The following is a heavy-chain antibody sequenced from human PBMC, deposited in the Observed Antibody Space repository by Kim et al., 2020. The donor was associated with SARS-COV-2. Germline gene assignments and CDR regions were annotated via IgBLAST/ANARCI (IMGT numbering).Heavy chain of an antibody. D-gene: IGHD4-4*01. CDR1: GFTFTDHW. Sequence: GGSLRLSCAASGFTFTDHWMTWVRQAPGKGLEWVANIKQDGSEKSYVDSVKGRFTISRDNAKTSLFLQMNSLRVEDTAVYYCARSLQIDYWGQGTLVTVSS. CDR2: IKQDGSEK. J-gene: IGHJ4*02. V-gene: IGHV3-7*03. CDR3: ARSLQIDY.